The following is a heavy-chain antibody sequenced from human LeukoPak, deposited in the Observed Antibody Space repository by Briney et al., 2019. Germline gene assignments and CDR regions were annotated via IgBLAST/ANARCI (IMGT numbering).Heavy chain of an antibody. V-gene: IGHV1-18*01. D-gene: IGHD3-22*01. CDR1: GYTFTSYG. CDR2: XXXYNGNT. Sequence: ASVKVSCKASGYTFTSYGISWVRQAPGQGLEXXXXXXXYNGNTNYAQKLQGRVTMTTDTSTSTAYMELRSLRSDDTAVYYCARLPPDYYDSSGYYGSYFDYWGQGTLVTVSS. J-gene: IGHJ4*02. CDR3: ARLPPDYYDSSGYYGSYFDY.